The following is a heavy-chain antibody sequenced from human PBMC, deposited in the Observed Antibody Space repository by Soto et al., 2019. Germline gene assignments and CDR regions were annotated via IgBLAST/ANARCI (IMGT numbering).Heavy chain of an antibody. J-gene: IGHJ4*02. D-gene: IGHD6-6*01. CDR3: ARGGSSSGFDD. V-gene: IGHV4-4*07. CDR1: SRSITPYY. CDR2: IYSNGNT. Sequence: PETLSLTFPPSSRSITPYYGSWILPPAGKGLEWIGRIYSNGNTNYNPSLKSRVTISRDTSKNQFSLKLTSMTAADTAVSYCARGGSSSGFDDGGKGTEVGVSS.